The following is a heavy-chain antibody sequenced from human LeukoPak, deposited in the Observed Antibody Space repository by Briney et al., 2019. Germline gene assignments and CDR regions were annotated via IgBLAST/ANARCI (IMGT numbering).Heavy chain of an antibody. Sequence: PGGSLRLSCAASGFTFSSYAMSWVRQAPGKGPEWVSAISGSGGSTYYADSVKGRFTISRDNSKNTLYLQMNSLRAEDTAVYYCAAGGSGSYWWFDPWGQGTLVTVSS. D-gene: IGHD3-10*01. CDR1: GFTFSSYA. CDR2: ISGSGGST. CDR3: AAGGSGSYWWFDP. V-gene: IGHV3-23*01. J-gene: IGHJ5*02.